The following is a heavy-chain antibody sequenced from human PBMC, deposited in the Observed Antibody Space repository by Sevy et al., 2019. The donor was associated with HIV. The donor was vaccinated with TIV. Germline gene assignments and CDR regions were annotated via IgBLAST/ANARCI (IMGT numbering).Heavy chain of an antibody. D-gene: IGHD3-10*02. CDR2: INPHNGNT. V-gene: IGHV1-18*01. Sequence: ASVKVSCKASGYTFNYFGMSWVRQAPGQGLEWMGWINPHNGNTKYAQTLQDRVTMTTDTSTSTAYMELRSLRSDDTAVYYCAREGTLITMLLWGQGSLVTVSS. J-gene: IGHJ4*02. CDR1: GYTFNYFG. CDR3: AREGTLITMLL.